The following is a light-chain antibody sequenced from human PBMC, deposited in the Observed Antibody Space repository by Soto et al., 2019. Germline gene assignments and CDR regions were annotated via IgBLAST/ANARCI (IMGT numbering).Light chain of an antibody. J-gene: IGKJ3*01. CDR1: QSIRSD. CDR3: QQYNNWPPFT. CDR2: DAS. Sequence: EIVKTPSPATLSVSPVERATLSCMASQSIRSDLAWYQQRPGQAPRLLIYDASTRAAGIPARFIGSGSGTEFTLTISSLQSEDFAVYHGQQYNNWPPFTFGPGAKVDIK. V-gene: IGKV3-15*01.